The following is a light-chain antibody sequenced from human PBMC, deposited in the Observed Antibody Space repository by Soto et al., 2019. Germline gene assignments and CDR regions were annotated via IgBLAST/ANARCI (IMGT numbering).Light chain of an antibody. CDR1: QSVSSSF. J-gene: IGKJ3*01. CDR3: QQYGSPRFT. Sequence: EIVLTQSPGTLSLSPGERATLSCRASQSVSSSFLAWYQQKPGQAPRLLIYGASTRATGIPDRFSGSGSGKDFTLTISRLGPEDFAVYYCQQYGSPRFTFGPGTTVDIK. V-gene: IGKV3-20*01. CDR2: GAS.